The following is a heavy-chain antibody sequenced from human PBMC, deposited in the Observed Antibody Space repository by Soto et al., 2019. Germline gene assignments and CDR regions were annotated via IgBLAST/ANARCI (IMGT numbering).Heavy chain of an antibody. CDR2: IYWDDDK. Sequence: QITLKESGPTLVKPTQTLTLTCTFSGFSLSTSGVGVGWIRQPPGKALEWLALIYWDDDKRYSPSLKSRLTXTXXTSKNQVVLTMTNMDPVDTATYYCAHKTMAPGFDYWGQGTLVTVSS. CDR3: AHKTMAPGFDY. D-gene: IGHD3-10*01. J-gene: IGHJ4*02. V-gene: IGHV2-5*02. CDR1: GFSLSTSGVG.